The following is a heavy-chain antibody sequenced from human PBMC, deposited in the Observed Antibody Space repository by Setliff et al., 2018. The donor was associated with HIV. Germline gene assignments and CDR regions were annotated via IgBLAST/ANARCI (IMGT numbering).Heavy chain of an antibody. D-gene: IGHD2-15*01. J-gene: IGHJ4*01. CDR1: GFTFTDYY. V-gene: IGHV1-69-2*01. Sequence: ASVKVSCKASGFTFTDYYIHWVQQAPGKGLEWMGRVDPENGETLYVDKFQGRLSLTADTSTDTAYMELSSLTFEDTALYYCATLWDLGGSCPGDFWGHGTLVTVSS. CDR3: ATLWDLGGSCPGDF. CDR2: VDPENGET.